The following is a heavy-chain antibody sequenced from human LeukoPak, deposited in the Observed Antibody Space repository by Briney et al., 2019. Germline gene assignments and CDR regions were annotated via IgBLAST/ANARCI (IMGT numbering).Heavy chain of an antibody. D-gene: IGHD3-9*01. Sequence: SVKVSSKASGYTFTSYGISWVRQAPGQGLEWMGRIIPILGIANYAQKFQGRVTITADKSTSTAYMELSSLRSEDMAVYYCASDILTGSWGQGTLVTVSS. J-gene: IGHJ5*02. CDR1: GYTFTSYG. CDR3: ASDILTGS. V-gene: IGHV1-69*04. CDR2: IIPILGIA.